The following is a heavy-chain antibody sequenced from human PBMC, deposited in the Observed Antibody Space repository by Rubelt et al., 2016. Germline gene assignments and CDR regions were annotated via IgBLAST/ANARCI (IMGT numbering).Heavy chain of an antibody. Sequence: TSYAMSWVRQAPGKGLEWVSGISGSGGTTYYADSVKGRFTISRDNAKNSLYLQMNSLRAEDTAVYYCARDYDSSGYYYVVGYWGQGTLVTVSS. D-gene: IGHD3-22*01. J-gene: IGHJ4*02. CDR1: TSYA. CDR2: ISGSGGTT. V-gene: IGHV3-23*01. CDR3: ARDYDSSGYYYVVGY.